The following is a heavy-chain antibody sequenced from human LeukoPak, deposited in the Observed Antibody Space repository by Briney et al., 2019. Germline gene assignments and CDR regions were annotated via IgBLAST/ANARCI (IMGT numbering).Heavy chain of an antibody. Sequence: SETPSLTCTVSGGSISSGSYYWSWIRQPAGKGLEWIGRIYTSGSTNYNPSLKSRVTISVDTSKTQFSLKLSSVTAADTAVYYCARAPPSNYVDYWGQGTLVTVSS. CDR3: ARAPPSNYVDY. CDR2: IYTSGST. CDR1: GGSISSGSYY. D-gene: IGHD4-11*01. J-gene: IGHJ4*02. V-gene: IGHV4-61*02.